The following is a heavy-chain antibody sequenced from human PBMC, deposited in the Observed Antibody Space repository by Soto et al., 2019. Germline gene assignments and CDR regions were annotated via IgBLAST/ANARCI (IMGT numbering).Heavy chain of an antibody. J-gene: IGHJ6*02. Sequence: QVQLVQSGAEVKKPGASVKVSCKASGYTFTSYAMHWVRKAPGQRLEWMGWINAGNGNTKYSQKFQGRVTITRDTAASTAYMELSSLRSEDTAVYYCARDDNYGDYYYYYGMDVWGQGTTVTVSS. CDR3: ARDDNYGDYYYYYGMDV. D-gene: IGHD4-17*01. V-gene: IGHV1-3*01. CDR1: GYTFTSYA. CDR2: INAGNGNT.